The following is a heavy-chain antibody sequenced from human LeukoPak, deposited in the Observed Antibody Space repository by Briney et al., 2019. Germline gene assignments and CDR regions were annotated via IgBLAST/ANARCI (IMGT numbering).Heavy chain of an antibody. V-gene: IGHV3-9*01. Sequence: GGSLRLSCAASGFTFEDYVMHWVRQSPETGLEWVSSISWNSGSIGYADSVKGRFTISRDNAKNSLYLQMNSLGTEDTAFYYCAKAGPDDYMDVWGKGTTVTVSS. CDR3: AKAGPDDYMDV. J-gene: IGHJ6*03. CDR2: ISWNSGSI. D-gene: IGHD3-10*01. CDR1: GFTFEDYV.